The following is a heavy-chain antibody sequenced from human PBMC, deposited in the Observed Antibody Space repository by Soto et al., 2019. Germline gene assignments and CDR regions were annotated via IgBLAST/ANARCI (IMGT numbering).Heavy chain of an antibody. Sequence: GGSLRLSCAASGFTFSSYSMNWVRQAPGKGLEWVSSISSSSSYIYYADSVKGRFTISRDNAKNSLYLQMNSLRAEDTAVYYCARDRPYSGYDFDYYYYMDVWGKGTTVTVSS. CDR3: ARDRPYSGYDFDYYYYMDV. J-gene: IGHJ6*03. D-gene: IGHD5-12*01. CDR1: GFTFSSYS. CDR2: ISSSSSYI. V-gene: IGHV3-21*01.